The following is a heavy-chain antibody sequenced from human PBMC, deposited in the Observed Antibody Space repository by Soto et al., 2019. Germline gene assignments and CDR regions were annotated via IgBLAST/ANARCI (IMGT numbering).Heavy chain of an antibody. Sequence: PSETLSITCTFSGDSITAGGHYWAWIRQHPEKGLEWLGYIHYSGTTDYNPSLKSRLTVSVDTSKNQFSLSLSSVTAADTAIYYCAALTETHWNFSIWGRGTLVTVSS. CDR1: GDSITAGGHY. CDR3: AALTETHWNFSI. J-gene: IGHJ2*01. V-gene: IGHV4-31*03. D-gene: IGHD2-21*02. CDR2: IHYSGTT.